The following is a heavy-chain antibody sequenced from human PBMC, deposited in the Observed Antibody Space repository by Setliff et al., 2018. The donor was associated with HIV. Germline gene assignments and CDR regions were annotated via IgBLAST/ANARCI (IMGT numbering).Heavy chain of an antibody. CDR1: GGSMNNYY. D-gene: IGHD3-10*01. Sequence: LSLTCIVSGGSMNNYYWNWVRQTPGKGLEWIGYIYENDYTHYTVSLRSRVTISMDTSKNQFSLTLRSVTAADRAIYYCARAQMHRGVVAWSLYYFDYWGQGALVTVPQ. V-gene: IGHV4-59*01. CDR2: IYENDYT. CDR3: ARAQMHRGVVAWSLYYFDY. J-gene: IGHJ4*02.